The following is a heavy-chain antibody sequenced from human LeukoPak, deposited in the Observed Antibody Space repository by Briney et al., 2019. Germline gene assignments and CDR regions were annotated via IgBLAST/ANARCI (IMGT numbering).Heavy chain of an antibody. J-gene: IGHJ4*02. CDR2: TRNRANTYAT. D-gene: IGHD2-2*01. Sequence: GGSLRLSCEASGFIFSDHDTDWVRQAPGKGLEWVGRTRNRANTYATQYAASVKGRFTISRDDSTNSLYLQMDGLKTADTAAYYCTSYSYAFRGQGTLVTVSS. CDR1: GFIFSDHD. V-gene: IGHV3-72*01. CDR3: TSYSYAF.